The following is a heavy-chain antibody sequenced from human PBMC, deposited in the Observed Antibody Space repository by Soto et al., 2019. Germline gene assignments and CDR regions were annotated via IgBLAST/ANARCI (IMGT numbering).Heavy chain of an antibody. CDR3: ARPRRGYYYDSSGYNHFDY. CDR2: IIPFFHAP. D-gene: IGHD3-22*01. V-gene: IGHV1-69*13. J-gene: IGHJ4*02. CDR1: GGTFGKNA. Sequence: SVKVSCKASGGTFGKNAFSWVRQAPGQGLEWMGGIIPFFHAPNYAQKFQGRVTITADESMNMVFMEMSSLRSEDTAIYYCARPRRGYYYDSSGYNHFDYWGQGTLVTVS.